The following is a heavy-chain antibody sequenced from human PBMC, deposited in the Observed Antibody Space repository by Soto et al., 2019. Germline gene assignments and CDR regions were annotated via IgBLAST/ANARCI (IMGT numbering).Heavy chain of an antibody. CDR2: ISGYNGDT. CDR3: ARGPQSSGWRGKLFDA. V-gene: IGHV1-18*01. D-gene: IGHD6-19*01. Sequence: GASVKVSCKASGYSFTTYGISWVRQAPGQGLEWMGWISGYNGDTNNAQKFQDRVTMTTDRSTTTAYMELRSLRSDDTAVYYCARGPQSSGWRGKLFDAWGKGTMVTVSS. CDR1: GYSFTTYG. J-gene: IGHJ5*02.